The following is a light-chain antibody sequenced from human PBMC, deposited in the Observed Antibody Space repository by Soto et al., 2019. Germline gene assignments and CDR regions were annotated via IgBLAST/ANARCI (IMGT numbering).Light chain of an antibody. V-gene: IGLV1-40*01. CDR3: QSYDSSLSGSV. CDR1: SSNLGAGYD. J-gene: IGLJ3*02. Sequence: QSVLTQPPSVSGAPGQRVTISCTGRSSNLGAGYDVHRYQHLPGTAPKLLIYGNNNRPSGVPDRFSGSKSGTSASLAITGLQAEDEADYYCQSYDSSLSGSVFGGGTKLIVL. CDR2: GNN.